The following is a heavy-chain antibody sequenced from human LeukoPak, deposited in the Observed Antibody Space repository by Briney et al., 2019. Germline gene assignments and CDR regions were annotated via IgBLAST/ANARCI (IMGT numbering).Heavy chain of an antibody. CDR3: ARVGPGTPNYYYYYMDV. D-gene: IGHD1-1*01. CDR2: ISGSGGST. J-gene: IGHJ6*03. CDR1: GFTFSSYA. V-gene: IGHV3-23*01. Sequence: PAGGSLRLSCAASGFTFSSYAMSWVRQAPGKGLEWVSVISGSGGSTYYAESVKGRFTISRDNAKNSLYLQMNSLRAEDTAVYYCARVGPGTPNYYYYYMDVWGKGTTVTVSS.